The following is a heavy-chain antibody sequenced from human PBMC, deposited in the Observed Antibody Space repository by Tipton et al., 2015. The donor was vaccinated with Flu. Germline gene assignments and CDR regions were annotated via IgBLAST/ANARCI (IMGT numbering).Heavy chain of an antibody. CDR3: AKNGGFDS. D-gene: IGHD3-16*01. CDR1: GFTFRTNG. Sequence: GSLRLSCAASGFTFRTNGMHWVRQAPGKGLEWVAHIRSDETTEYADSVKGRFTISRDNSKDMLYLQMNSLRAEDTAVFYCAKNGGFDSWNQGALVIVSS. J-gene: IGHJ4*02. V-gene: IGHV3-30*02. CDR2: IRSDETTE.